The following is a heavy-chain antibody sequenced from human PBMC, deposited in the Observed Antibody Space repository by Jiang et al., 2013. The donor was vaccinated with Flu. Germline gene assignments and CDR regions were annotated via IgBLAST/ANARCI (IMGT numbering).Heavy chain of an antibody. CDR3: ARQIKGAIYDSGGYYRSKAAQHFQH. Sequence: LLKPSETLSLTCTVSGDSISSSSYYWGWIRQPPGKGLEWIGNIYYTGSTYYNPSLRSRVTISVDTSKNQFSLKLSSVTAADTAVFYCARQIKGAIYDSGGYYRSKAAQHFQHWGRGTLVTVSS. D-gene: IGHD3-22*01. CDR2: IYYTGST. CDR1: GDSISSSSYY. J-gene: IGHJ1*01. V-gene: IGHV4-39*01.